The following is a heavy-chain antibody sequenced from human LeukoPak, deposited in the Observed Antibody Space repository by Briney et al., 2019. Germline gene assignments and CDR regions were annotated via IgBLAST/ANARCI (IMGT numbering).Heavy chain of an antibody. CDR2: ISYDGSNK. CDR1: GFTFSSYA. Sequence: GGSLRLSCAASGFTFSSYAMHWVRQAPGKGLGWVAVISYDGSNKYYADSVKGRFTISRDNSKNTLYLQMNSLRAEDTAVYYCARGRWRGSYYILDAFDIWGQGTMVTVSS. J-gene: IGHJ3*02. V-gene: IGHV3-30-3*01. D-gene: IGHD1-26*01. CDR3: ARGRWRGSYYILDAFDI.